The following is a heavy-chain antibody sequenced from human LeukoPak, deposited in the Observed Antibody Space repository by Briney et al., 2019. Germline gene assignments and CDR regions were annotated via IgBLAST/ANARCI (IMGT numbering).Heavy chain of an antibody. V-gene: IGHV4-59*12. CDR2: IYYSGST. CDR3: ARDSSVGATGSFDY. Sequence: PSETLSLTCTVSGVSISSYYWSWIRQPPGKGLEWIRYIYYSGSTYYNPSLKSRVTISVDTSKNQFSLKLSSVTAADTAVYYCARDSSVGATGSFDYWGQGTLVTVSS. J-gene: IGHJ4*02. D-gene: IGHD1-26*01. CDR1: GVSISSYY.